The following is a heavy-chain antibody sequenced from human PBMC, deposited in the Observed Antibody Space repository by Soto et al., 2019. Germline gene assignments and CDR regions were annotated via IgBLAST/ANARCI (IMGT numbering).Heavy chain of an antibody. CDR1: GGSISSSSYY. V-gene: IGHV4-39*01. Sequence: SETLSLTCTVSGGSISSSSYYWGWIRQPPGKGLEWIGSIYYSGSTYYNPSLKSRVTISVDTSKNQFSLKLSSVTAADTAVYHCAKSSGYDPDYWGQGTLVTVSS. CDR3: AKSSGYDPDY. CDR2: IYYSGST. J-gene: IGHJ4*02. D-gene: IGHD5-12*01.